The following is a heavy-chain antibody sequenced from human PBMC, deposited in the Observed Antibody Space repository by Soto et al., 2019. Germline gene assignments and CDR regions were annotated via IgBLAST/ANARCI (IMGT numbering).Heavy chain of an antibody. CDR1: GFTFSSYV. V-gene: IGHV3-30*03. Sequence: PWGSLRLSCAASGFTFSSYVMHWVRQAPGKGLEWVAIISYDGSNTYYADSVKGRFTISRDNTKNSLYLQMNSLRAEDTAVYYCARESNAHFDYWGQGTVVTVSS. J-gene: IGHJ4*02. CDR3: ARESNAHFDY. CDR2: ISYDGSNT. D-gene: IGHD7-27*01.